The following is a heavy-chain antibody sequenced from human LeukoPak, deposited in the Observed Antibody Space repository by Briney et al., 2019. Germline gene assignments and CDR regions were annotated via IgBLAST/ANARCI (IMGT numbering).Heavy chain of an antibody. CDR3: ARGRYCSADICSGGDAFDI. CDR2: IYTRGST. D-gene: IGHD2-15*01. Sequence: PSETLSLTCTVSGGSINNYYWSWVRQPAGKGPEWIGRIYTRGSTNYNPSLKSRVTMSVDTSKNQFSLKLSSVTAADTAVYYCARGRYCSADICSGGDAFDILGQGTMVSVSS. V-gene: IGHV4-4*07. J-gene: IGHJ3*02. CDR1: GGSINNYY.